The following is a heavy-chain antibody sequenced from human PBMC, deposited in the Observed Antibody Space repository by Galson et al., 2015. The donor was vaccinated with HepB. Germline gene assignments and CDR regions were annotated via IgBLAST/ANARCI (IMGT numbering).Heavy chain of an antibody. CDR1: GFTFSSYG. CDR2: ISYDGSNK. J-gene: IGHJ4*02. CDR3: AKGVGVVVPAAPVDY. D-gene: IGHD2-2*01. Sequence: SLRLSCAASGFTFSSYGMHWVRQAPGKGLEWVAVISYDGSNKYYADSVKGRFTISRDNSKNTLYLQMNSLRAEDTAVYYCAKGVGVVVPAAPVDYWGQGTLVTVSS. V-gene: IGHV3-30*18.